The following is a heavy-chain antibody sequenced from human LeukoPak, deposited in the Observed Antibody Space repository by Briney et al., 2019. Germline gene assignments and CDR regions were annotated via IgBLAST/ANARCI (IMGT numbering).Heavy chain of an antibody. CDR1: GGSITAGDYH. CDR3: ARIFGNYQEAMDV. CDR2: T. Sequence: SETLSLTCTVSGGSITAGDYHWGWIRQPPGTGLHWVATTWQGASLNSRVTISLDTSKNQFSLRLTSVTAADTAVYYCARIFGNYQEAMDVWGPGITVTVSS. V-gene: IGHV4-39*07. D-gene: IGHD1-7*01. J-gene: IGHJ6*02.